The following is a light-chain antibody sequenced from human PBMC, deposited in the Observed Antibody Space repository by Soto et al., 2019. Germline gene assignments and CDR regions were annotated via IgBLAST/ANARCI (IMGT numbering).Light chain of an antibody. V-gene: IGKV1-5*03. CDR1: QSISSW. J-gene: IGKJ1*01. CDR3: QQCDSYPWT. Sequence: DIQMTQSPSTLSASVGDRVTITCRASQSISSWLAWYQQKPGKAPKLLIYKASSLESGVPSRFSGSGSGTEFTLTISSLQPDDFATYYRQQCDSYPWTFGQGTKVQIK. CDR2: KAS.